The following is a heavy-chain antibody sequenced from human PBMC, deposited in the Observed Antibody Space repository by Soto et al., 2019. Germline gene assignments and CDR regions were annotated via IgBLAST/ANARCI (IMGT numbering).Heavy chain of an antibody. V-gene: IGHV1-46*01. CDR2: INPSGGST. J-gene: IGHJ6*02. CDR1: GYTFTSYY. D-gene: IGHD3-9*01. CDR3: ARGITYYDILTGYPPLTPYYYYGMDV. Sequence: GASVKVSCKASGYTFTSYYMHWVRQAPGQGLEWMGIINPSGGSTSYAQKLQGRVTMTRDTSTSTVYMELSSLRSEDTAVYYCARGITYYDILTGYPPLTPYYYYGMDVWGQGTTVTVSS.